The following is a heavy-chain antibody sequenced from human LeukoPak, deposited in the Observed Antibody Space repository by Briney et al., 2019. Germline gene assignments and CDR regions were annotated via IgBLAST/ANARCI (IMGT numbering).Heavy chain of an antibody. CDR3: ARDPPNNGYDFDY. J-gene: IGHJ4*02. Sequence: GGSLRLSCAASGFNYSAYNMNWVRQAPGKGLEWVASITSSSAYIYYGDPVKGRVRISRDNAKNSLYLQMTALIAEDTAVYYCARDPPNNGYDFDYWGQGILVTVSS. D-gene: IGHD3-22*01. CDR1: GFNYSAYN. V-gene: IGHV3-21*01. CDR2: ITSSSAYI.